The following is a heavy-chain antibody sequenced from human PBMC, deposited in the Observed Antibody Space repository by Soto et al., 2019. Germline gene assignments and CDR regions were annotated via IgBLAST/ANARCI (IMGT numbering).Heavy chain of an antibody. CDR1: GGSISSSSYY. CDR2: IYYSGST. J-gene: IGHJ3*01. CDR3: ARHSSGWHTDS. Sequence: QLQLQESGPGLVKPSETLSLTCTVSGGSISSSSYYWGWIRQPPGKGLEWIGSIYYSGSTYYNPSLKSRVTISVDTSKNQFSLKLSSVTAADTAVYYCARHSSGWHTDSWGQGTMVTVSS. D-gene: IGHD6-19*01. V-gene: IGHV4-39*01.